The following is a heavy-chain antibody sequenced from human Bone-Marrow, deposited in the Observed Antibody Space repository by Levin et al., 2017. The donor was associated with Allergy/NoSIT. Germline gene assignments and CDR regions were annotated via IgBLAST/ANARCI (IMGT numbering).Heavy chain of an antibody. V-gene: IGHV4-59*01. CDR1: GGSISTYY. CDR3: ARHYYGSGSYYRLLDI. D-gene: IGHD3-10*01. J-gene: IGHJ3*02. CDR2: IYYSGST. Sequence: SQTLSLTCTVSGGSISTYYWSWIRQPPGKGLEYIGYIYYSGSTNYNPSLKSRVTISVDTSKNQFSLKLTSVTAADTAVYYCARHYYGSGSYYRLLDIWGQGTMVTVSS.